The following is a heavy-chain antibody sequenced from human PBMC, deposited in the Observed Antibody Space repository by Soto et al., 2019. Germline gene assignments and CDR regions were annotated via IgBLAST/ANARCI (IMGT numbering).Heavy chain of an antibody. CDR3: ARGGVGATYFDH. J-gene: IGHJ4*02. V-gene: IGHV1-8*01. CDR1: GYTFSNYG. D-gene: IGHD1-26*01. Sequence: QVQLVQSGAEVKTPGASVKVSCKASGYTFSNYGINWVRQGTGQGLEWMGWINPNSGNTGYAQKFQGRVTMTRNTSISTAYMELNSLRSEDTSVFYCARGGVGATYFDHWGQGSLVTVSS. CDR2: INPNSGNT.